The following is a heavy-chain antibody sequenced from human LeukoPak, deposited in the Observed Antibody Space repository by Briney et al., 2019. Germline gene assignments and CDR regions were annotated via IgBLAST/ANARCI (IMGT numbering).Heavy chain of an antibody. CDR2: XXXXDGDT. CDR3: AGANFLYCSSSTCLFDY. Sequence: ASVKVSCKASGYTFTDYYMHWVRQAPGQGFXXXXXXXXXDGDTNYAQKFQGRVTMTRDTSISTAHMEVSRLRSDDTAVYYCAGANFLYCSSSTCLFDYWGQGTLVTVSS. V-gene: IGHV1-2*02. J-gene: IGHJ4*02. CDR1: GYTFTDYY. D-gene: IGHD2-2*01.